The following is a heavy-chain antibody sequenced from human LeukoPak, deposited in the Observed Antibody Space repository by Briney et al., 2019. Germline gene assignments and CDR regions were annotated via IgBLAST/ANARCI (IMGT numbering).Heavy chain of an antibody. Sequence: ASVKVSCKASGGTFSSYAISWVRQAPGQGLEWMGRIIPIFGTANYAQKFQGRVTITTDESTSTANMELSSLRSEDTAVYYCARDGKRSPRDFWSGYHDCWGQGTPVTVSS. CDR1: GGTFSSYA. J-gene: IGHJ4*02. CDR3: ARDGKRSPRDFWSGYHDC. CDR2: IIPIFGTA. V-gene: IGHV1-69*05. D-gene: IGHD3-3*01.